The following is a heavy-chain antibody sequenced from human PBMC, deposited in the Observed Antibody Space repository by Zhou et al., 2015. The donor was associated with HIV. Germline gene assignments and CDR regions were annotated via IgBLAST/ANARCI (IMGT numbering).Heavy chain of an antibody. CDR2: INPTDGST. CDR3: ARAGGAVRGVIITDDAFDI. J-gene: IGHJ3*02. Sequence: QVQVMQSGAEVKKPGASVQVSCKASGYTFINHYIHWVRQAPGQGLEWMGIINPTDGSTSYARKFQGRVTMTRDTSTSTAYMELSSLRSEDTAVYYCARAGGAVRGVIITDDAFDIWGQGTMVTSLX. CDR1: GYTFINHY. D-gene: IGHD3-10*01. V-gene: IGHV1-46*01.